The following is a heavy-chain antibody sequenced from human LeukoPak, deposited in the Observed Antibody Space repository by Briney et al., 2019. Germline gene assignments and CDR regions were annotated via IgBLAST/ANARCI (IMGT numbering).Heavy chain of an antibody. Sequence: SETLSLTCAVYGGSFSGYYWSWIRQPPGKGLEWIGEINQSGSINYNPSLKSRVTISVDTSKNQFSLELSSVTAADTAVYYCATIQRDHAFDIWGQGTMVTVSS. CDR1: GGSFSGYY. CDR2: INQSGSI. D-gene: IGHD6-25*01. V-gene: IGHV4-34*01. CDR3: ATIQRDHAFDI. J-gene: IGHJ3*02.